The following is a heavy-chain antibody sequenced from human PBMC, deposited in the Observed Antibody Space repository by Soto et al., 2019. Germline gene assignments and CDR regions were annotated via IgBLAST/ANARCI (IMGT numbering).Heavy chain of an antibody. Sequence: PSETLSLTCTVSGGSISSYYWSWIRQPPGKGLEWIGYIYYSGSTNYNPSLKSRVTISVDTSKNQFSLKLSSVTAADTAVYYCARXAGDLFYYYYYMDVWGKGTTVTVSS. CDR1: GGSISSYY. J-gene: IGHJ6*03. CDR2: IYYSGST. V-gene: IGHV4-59*01. D-gene: IGHD7-27*01. CDR3: ARXAGDLFYYYYYMDV.